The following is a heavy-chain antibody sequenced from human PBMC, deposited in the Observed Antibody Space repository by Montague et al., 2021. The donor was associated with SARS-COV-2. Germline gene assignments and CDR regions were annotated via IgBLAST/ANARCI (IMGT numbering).Heavy chain of an antibody. D-gene: IGHD2-21*02. CDR1: GGSTGGYY. CDR2: IYYRGTT. J-gene: IGHJ5*02. CDR3: ARELQYNWFDP. V-gene: IGHV4-59*01. Sequence: SETLSLTCTVSGGSTGGYYWSWLRQPPGKGLEWIGYIYYRGTTNYNPSLESRVTMSVDTSKNQFSLNLSSVTAADTAMYYCARELQYNWFDPWGQGTLVTVSS.